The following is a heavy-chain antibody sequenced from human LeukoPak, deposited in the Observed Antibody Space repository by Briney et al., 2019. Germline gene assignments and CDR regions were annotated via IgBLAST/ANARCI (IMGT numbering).Heavy chain of an antibody. J-gene: IGHJ6*02. V-gene: IGHV3-23*01. CDR1: GFTFSSYA. Sequence: GGSLRLSCAASGFTFSSYAMSWVRQAPGKGLEWVSAISGSGGSTYYADSVKGRFTISRDNSKNTLYLQMNSLRAEDTAIYYCAKAVYYYYGMDVWGQGTMVTVSS. CDR2: ISGSGGST. CDR3: AKAVYYYYGMDV.